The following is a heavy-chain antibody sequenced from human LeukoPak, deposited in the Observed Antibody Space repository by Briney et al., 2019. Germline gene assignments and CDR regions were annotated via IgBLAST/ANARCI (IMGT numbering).Heavy chain of an antibody. V-gene: IGHV3-30*18. D-gene: IGHD3-10*01. Sequence: GGSPRLSSAASGFTFSSYAMHWVRQAPGKGPAWVAVISHDGSNKHYEDSVKGRFTISRDNSKNTLYLQMNSLSDEDTAVYYCAKEDYFNSGSYPGHWGQGTLVTVSS. CDR2: ISHDGSNK. J-gene: IGHJ4*02. CDR1: GFTFSSYA. CDR3: AKEDYFNSGSYPGH.